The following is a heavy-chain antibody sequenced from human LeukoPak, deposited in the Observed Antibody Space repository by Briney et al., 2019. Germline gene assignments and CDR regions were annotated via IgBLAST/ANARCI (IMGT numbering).Heavy chain of an antibody. Sequence: GGSLRLSCAASGFTFSSYAMSWVRQAPGKGLEWVSAISGSGGSTYYADSVKGRFTISRDNSKNTLYLQMNSLRAEDTAVYYCANFGSSTSYHYYYMDVWGKGTTVTVSS. CDR3: ANFGSSTSYHYYYMDV. CDR2: ISGSGGST. CDR1: GFTFSSYA. J-gene: IGHJ6*03. D-gene: IGHD2-2*01. V-gene: IGHV3-23*01.